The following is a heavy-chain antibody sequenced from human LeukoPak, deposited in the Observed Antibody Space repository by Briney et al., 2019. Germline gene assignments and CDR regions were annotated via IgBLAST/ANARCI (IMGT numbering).Heavy chain of an antibody. Sequence: GGSLRLSCAASGFIFSTYAMHWVRQAPGKGLEYVSAISSDAYSTYYANSVKARFTISRDNSKKMLYLQMCSLRPEDMAVYYCARAYYYDTSGYQGYYLDCWGQGTLVTVSS. CDR2: ISSDAYST. V-gene: IGHV3-64*01. J-gene: IGHJ4*02. CDR1: GFIFSTYA. CDR3: ARAYYYDTSGYQGYYLDC. D-gene: IGHD3-22*01.